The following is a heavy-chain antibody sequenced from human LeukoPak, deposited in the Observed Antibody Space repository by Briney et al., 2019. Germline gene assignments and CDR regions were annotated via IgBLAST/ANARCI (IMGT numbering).Heavy chain of an antibody. V-gene: IGHV1-46*01. Sequence: ASVKVSCKASGYTFTSYYMHWVRQAPGQGLEWMGIINPSGGSTSYAQKFQGRVTMTRDTSTSTVYMELSSLRSEDTAVYYCARDRTTVTTLDAFDIWGQGTMVTVSS. CDR1: GYTFTSYY. CDR2: INPSGGST. D-gene: IGHD4-17*01. CDR3: ARDRTTVTTLDAFDI. J-gene: IGHJ3*02.